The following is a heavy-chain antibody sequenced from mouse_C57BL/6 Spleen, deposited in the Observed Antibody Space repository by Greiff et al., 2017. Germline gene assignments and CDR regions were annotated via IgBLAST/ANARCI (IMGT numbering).Heavy chain of an antibody. CDR2: IDPETGGT. CDR1: GYTFTDYE. D-gene: IGHD2-1*01. V-gene: IGHV1-15*01. J-gene: IGHJ4*01. CDR3: TRDGNYVGAIDY. Sequence: VQLQQSGAELVRPGASVTLSCKASGYTFTDYEMHWVKQTPVHGLEWIGAIDPETGGTAYNQKFKGKAILTADKSSSTAYMELRSLTSEDSAVYYCTRDGNYVGAIDYWGQGTAVTVSS.